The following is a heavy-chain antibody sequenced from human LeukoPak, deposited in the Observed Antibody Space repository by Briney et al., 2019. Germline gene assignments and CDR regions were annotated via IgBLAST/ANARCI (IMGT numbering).Heavy chain of an antibody. Sequence: SETLSLTCAVYGGSFSGYYWSWIRQPPGKGLEWIGEINHSGSTNYNPFLKSRVTISVDTSKNQLSLKLSSVTAADTAVYYCATEHDCSGGSCYGNWFDPWGQGTLVTVSS. CDR3: ATEHDCSGGSCYGNWFDP. CDR2: INHSGST. D-gene: IGHD2-15*01. CDR1: GGSFSGYY. V-gene: IGHV4-34*01. J-gene: IGHJ5*02.